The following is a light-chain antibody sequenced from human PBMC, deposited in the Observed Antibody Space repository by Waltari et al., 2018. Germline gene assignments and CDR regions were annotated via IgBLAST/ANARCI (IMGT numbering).Light chain of an antibody. J-gene: IGLJ2*01. CDR2: DVS. Sequence: QSALTQPRSVSGSPGQSVTISCTGTSSDVGGYNYVSWYQPNPGKAPKLMIYDVSKRPSGVPDRFSGSKSGSMASLTISGLQAEDESDYYCCSYAGSYTLVFGGGTKLTVL. V-gene: IGLV2-11*01. CDR3: CSYAGSYTLV. CDR1: SSDVGGYNY.